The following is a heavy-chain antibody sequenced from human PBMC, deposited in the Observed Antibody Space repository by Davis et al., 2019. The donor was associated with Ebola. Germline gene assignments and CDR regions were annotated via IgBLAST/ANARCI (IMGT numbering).Heavy chain of an antibody. CDR3: ASQQWLDPWYFDL. D-gene: IGHD6-19*01. Sequence: PSETLSLTCTVSGGSISSYYWSWIRQPPGKGLEWIGYIYYSGSTSYNPSLKSRVTISVDTSKNQFSLKLSSVTAADTAVFYCASQQWLDPWYFDLWGRGTLVTVSS. V-gene: IGHV4-59*01. J-gene: IGHJ2*01. CDR1: GGSISSYY. CDR2: IYYSGST.